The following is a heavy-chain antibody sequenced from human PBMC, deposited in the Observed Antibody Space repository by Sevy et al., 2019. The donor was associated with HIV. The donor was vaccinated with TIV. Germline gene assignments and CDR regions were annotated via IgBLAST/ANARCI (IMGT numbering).Heavy chain of an antibody. CDR1: GFTFSSYD. V-gene: IGHV3-48*03. J-gene: IGHJ5*02. CDR3: TRSGGASYNGFDP. D-gene: IGHD3-10*01. Sequence: GGSLRLSCTASGFTFSSYDMNWVRQAPGKGLEWVSKISSSGSSIYYADSVKGRFTISRDNAKNSLNPQMNSLRAEDTAVYYCTRSGGASYNGFDPWGQGTLVTVSS. CDR2: ISSSGSSI.